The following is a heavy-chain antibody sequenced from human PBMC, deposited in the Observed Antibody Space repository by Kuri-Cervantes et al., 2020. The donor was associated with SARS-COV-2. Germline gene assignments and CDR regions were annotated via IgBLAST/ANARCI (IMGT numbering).Heavy chain of an antibody. CDR3: ALGPW. CDR1: GFTFSSYA. CDR2: ISPDGSQE. V-gene: IGHV3-7*03. J-gene: IGHJ1*01. D-gene: IGHD3-10*01. Sequence: GGSLRLSCAASGFTFSSYAMSWVRQAPGKGLEWVANISPDGSQEDYVDSVKGRFTISRDNTNNLLYLQMNSLRDEDTAVYFCALGPWWGQGTLVTVSS.